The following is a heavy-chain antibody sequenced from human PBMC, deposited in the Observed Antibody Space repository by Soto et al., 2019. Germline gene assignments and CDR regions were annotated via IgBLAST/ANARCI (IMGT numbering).Heavy chain of an antibody. CDR3: ARALSVQQWLVRQLDY. V-gene: IGHV4-34*01. Sequence: QVQLQQWGAGLLKPSETLSLTCAVYGGSFSGYYWSWIRQPPGKGLEWIGEINHSGSTNYNPSLKSRVTISVDTSKNQLSLKLSSVTAADTAVYYCARALSVQQWLVRQLDYWGQGTLVTVSS. CDR2: INHSGST. J-gene: IGHJ4*02. D-gene: IGHD6-19*01. CDR1: GGSFSGYY.